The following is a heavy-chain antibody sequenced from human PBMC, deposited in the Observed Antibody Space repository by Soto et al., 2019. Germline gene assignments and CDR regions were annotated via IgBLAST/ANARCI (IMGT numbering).Heavy chain of an antibody. Sequence: EVQLVESGGGLVQPGGSLRLSCAASGFAFNTYWMHWVRQAPGKGLVYVSRISRDGTNIAYADSVKGRFTISRDNAKNTLYLQMNTLRSEDTAVYYCARAISTSTLNWLDPWGQGTLVTVSS. CDR3: ARAISTSTLNWLDP. CDR1: GFAFNTYW. D-gene: IGHD6-13*01. V-gene: IGHV3-74*01. CDR2: ISRDGTNI. J-gene: IGHJ5*02.